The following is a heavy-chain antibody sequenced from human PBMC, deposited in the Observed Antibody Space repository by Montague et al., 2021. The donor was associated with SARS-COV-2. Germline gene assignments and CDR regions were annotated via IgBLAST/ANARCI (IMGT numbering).Heavy chain of an antibody. CDR1: GGSISSYY. Sequence: SETLSLTCTVSGGSISSYYWSWIRQPPGKGLEWIGYIYYSGSTNYNPSLKSRVTISVDTSKNQFSLKLSSVTAADTAVYYCARLEAGDCSGGSCSSSWFAPGAQGTLVTV. J-gene: IGHJ5*02. CDR3: ARLEAGDCSGGSCSSSWFAP. V-gene: IGHV4-59*08. D-gene: IGHD2-15*01. CDR2: IYYSGST.